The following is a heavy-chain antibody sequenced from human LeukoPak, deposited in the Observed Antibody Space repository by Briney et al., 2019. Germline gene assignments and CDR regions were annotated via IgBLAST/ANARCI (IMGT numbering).Heavy chain of an antibody. CDR2: INPNSGGT. D-gene: IGHD3-22*01. Sequence: ASVKVSCKASGYTFTGYYMHWVRQAPGQGLEWMGWINPNSGGTNYAQKFQGRVTMTRDTSISTAYMELSRLRSVDTAVYYCARDRDSSGYFRPWGQGTLVTVSS. J-gene: IGHJ5*02. CDR3: ARDRDSSGYFRP. V-gene: IGHV1-2*02. CDR1: GYTFTGYY.